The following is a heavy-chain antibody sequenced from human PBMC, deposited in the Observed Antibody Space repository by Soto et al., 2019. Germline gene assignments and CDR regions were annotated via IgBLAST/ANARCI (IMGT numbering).Heavy chain of an antibody. J-gene: IGHJ4*02. Sequence: SETLSLTCTVSGDSLRSTRHYWGWIRQPPGKGLEWIGSIHYSGSTDHNPSLKSRVTTSVDTSKNQFSLKLPSGTAADTAVYYCARHIRGVSRNYFHNCGRRTMVAVSS. CDR3: ARHIRGVSRNYFHN. V-gene: IGHV4-39*01. D-gene: IGHD3-10*01. CDR2: IHYSGST. CDR1: GDSLRSTRHY.